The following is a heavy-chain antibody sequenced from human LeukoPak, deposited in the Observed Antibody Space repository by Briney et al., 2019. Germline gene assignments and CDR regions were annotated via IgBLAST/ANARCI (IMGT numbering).Heavy chain of an antibody. CDR2: MYYSGTT. D-gene: IGHD5-18*01. CDR3: ARGQAGYTYGYWFDP. Sequence: PSEXXSXTCTVSGDSFTSNDYYWRWVRQSPEKGLECIGYMYYSGTTYYNPSLKRRLTISVDTSKNQFSLKLNSVTAADTAVYYCARGQAGYTYGYWFDPWGPGTLVTVSS. J-gene: IGHJ5*02. CDR1: GDSFTSNDYY. V-gene: IGHV4-30-4*08.